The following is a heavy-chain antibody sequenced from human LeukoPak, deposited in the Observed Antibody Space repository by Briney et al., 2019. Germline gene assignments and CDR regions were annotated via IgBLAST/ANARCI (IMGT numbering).Heavy chain of an antibody. Sequence: ASVKVSCKASGYTFTSYAMHWVHQAPGQRLEWMGWINAGNGNTKYSQKFQGRVTITRDTSASTAYMELSSLRSEDTAVYYCATDSDFWSGYYPDWGQGTLVTVSS. CDR2: INAGNGNT. J-gene: IGHJ4*02. D-gene: IGHD3-3*01. CDR1: GYTFTSYA. CDR3: ATDSDFWSGYYPD. V-gene: IGHV1-3*01.